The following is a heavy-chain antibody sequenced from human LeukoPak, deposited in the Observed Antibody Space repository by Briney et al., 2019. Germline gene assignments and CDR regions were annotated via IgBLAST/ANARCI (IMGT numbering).Heavy chain of an antibody. J-gene: IGHJ4*02. CDR1: GGSISSSSYY. CDR2: FYYSGST. Sequence: SETLSLTCTVSGGSISSSSYYWGWIRQPPGKGLEWIGNFYYSGSTYYNPSLKSRVTISVDTSKNQFSLKLSSVTAADTAVYYFGSGYSHRRFFDYWGQGTLVTVSS. V-gene: IGHV4-39*01. D-gene: IGHD3-22*01. CDR3: GSGYSHRRFFDY.